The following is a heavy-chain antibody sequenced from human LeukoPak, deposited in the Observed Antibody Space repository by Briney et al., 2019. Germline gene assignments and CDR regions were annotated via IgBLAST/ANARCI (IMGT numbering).Heavy chain of an antibody. CDR1: GFRFSDYS. CDR2: ISGSSTYL. V-gene: IGHV3-21*01. D-gene: IGHD3-10*02. CDR3: AELGITMIGGV. Sequence: PGGSLRLSCAASGFRFSDYSINWVRQAPGKGLEWVSSISGSSTYLFYADSVKGRFTLSRDNAKNSLYLQMNSLRAEDTAVYYCAELGITMIGGVWGKGTTVTISS. J-gene: IGHJ6*04.